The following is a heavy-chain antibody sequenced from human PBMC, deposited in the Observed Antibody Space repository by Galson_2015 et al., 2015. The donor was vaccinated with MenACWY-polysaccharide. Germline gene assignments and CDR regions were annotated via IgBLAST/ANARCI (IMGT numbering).Heavy chain of an antibody. Sequence: SLRLSCAASGFSFSTYTMEWVRQAPGTGLEWVSSISTSSSYIYYADSVKGRFTISRDNAENSLYLQMNSLRPEDTAVYYCARDTRPYSYGSESYYYYGMDVWGQGTTVTVSS. CDR1: GFSFSTYT. CDR3: ARDTRPYSYGSESYYYYGMDV. V-gene: IGHV3-21*01. D-gene: IGHD3-10*01. J-gene: IGHJ6*02. CDR2: ISTSSSYI.